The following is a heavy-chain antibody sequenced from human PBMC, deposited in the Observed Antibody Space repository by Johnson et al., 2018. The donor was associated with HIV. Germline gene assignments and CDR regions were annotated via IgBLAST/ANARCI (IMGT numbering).Heavy chain of an antibody. CDR3: AKDMEDSSGYYGAFDI. CDR1: GFRLDEYA. D-gene: IGHD3-22*01. J-gene: IGHJ3*02. Sequence: VQLVESGGGVVRPGGSLRLSCEGSGFRLDEYAMSWVRQAPGKGLEWVSGVSWDGGSTYYADSVKGRFTISRDNSKNSLYLQMNSLRTEETALYYCAKDMEDSSGYYGAFDIWGQGTMVTVSS. V-gene: IGHV3-43*02. CDR2: VSWDGGST.